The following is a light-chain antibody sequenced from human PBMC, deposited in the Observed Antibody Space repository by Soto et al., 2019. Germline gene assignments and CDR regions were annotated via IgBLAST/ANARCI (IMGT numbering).Light chain of an antibody. J-gene: IGKJ3*01. V-gene: IGKV3-20*01. CDR3: QHYWSSPGFT. CDR1: QSVSSSY. Sequence: EIVLTQSPGTLSLSPGERATLSCRASQSVSSSYLAWYQQKPGQAPRLLIYGASSRATGIPDRFSGSGSGTDFPLTISRLEPEDFAVYYCQHYWSSPGFTCGPGTKVDIK. CDR2: GAS.